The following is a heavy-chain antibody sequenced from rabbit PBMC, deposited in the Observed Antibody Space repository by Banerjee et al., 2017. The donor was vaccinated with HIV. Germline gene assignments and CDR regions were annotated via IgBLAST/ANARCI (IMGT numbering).Heavy chain of an antibody. CDR3: ARDLGGSSDL. Sequence: QEQLEESGGDLVQPGGSLKLSCKASGFDFSSYGVSWVRQAPVTGLEWIACINAVDDNKICYASWAKGRFTISKTSSTTVTLQMTSLTAADTATYFCARDLGGSSDLWGQGTLVTVS. D-gene: IGHD8-1*01. J-gene: IGHJ3*01. CDR2: INAVDDNKI. V-gene: IGHV1S45*01. CDR1: GFDFSSYG.